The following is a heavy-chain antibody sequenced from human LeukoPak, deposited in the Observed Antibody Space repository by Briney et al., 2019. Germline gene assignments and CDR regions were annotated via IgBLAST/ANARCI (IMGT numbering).Heavy chain of an antibody. CDR1: GFTFSSYA. Sequence: PGGSLRLSCAASGFTFSSYAMSWVRQAPGKGLEWVSAISGSGGSTYYADSVKWRFTSSRDNSKNTLYLQMNSLRAEDTAVYYCAKDDSGTAAILDYGGQGTLVTVSS. D-gene: IGHD2-2*01. CDR3: AKDDSGTAAILDY. CDR2: ISGSGGST. J-gene: IGHJ4*02. V-gene: IGHV3-23*01.